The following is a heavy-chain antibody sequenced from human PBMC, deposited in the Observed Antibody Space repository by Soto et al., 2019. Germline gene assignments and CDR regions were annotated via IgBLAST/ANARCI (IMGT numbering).Heavy chain of an antibody. CDR1: GVSISSGGYY. V-gene: IGHV4-31*03. J-gene: IGHJ6*01. CDR2: IYYSGST. Sequence: TLSLTCTVSGVSISSGGYYWSWIRHHPGNGLEWIGYIYYSGSTYYNPSLKSRVTISVDTSKNQFSLKLSSVTAADTAVYYCARDSYVGFGEFEATYGMDVLGQGTTVTVSS. CDR3: ARDSYVGFGEFEATYGMDV. D-gene: IGHD3-10*01.